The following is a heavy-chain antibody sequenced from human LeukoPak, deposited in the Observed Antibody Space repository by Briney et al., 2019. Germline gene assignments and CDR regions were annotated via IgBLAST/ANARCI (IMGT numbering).Heavy chain of an antibody. CDR2: INYSGST. Sequence: SETLSLTCTVSGGSISSYYWSWIRQPPGKGLEWIGYINYSGSTNYNPSLKSRVTISVDTSKNQFSLKLSSVTAADTAVYYCARTGIVVVPAADDAFDIWGQGTMVTVSS. J-gene: IGHJ3*02. V-gene: IGHV4-59*01. CDR3: ARTGIVVVPAADDAFDI. CDR1: GGSISSYY. D-gene: IGHD2-2*01.